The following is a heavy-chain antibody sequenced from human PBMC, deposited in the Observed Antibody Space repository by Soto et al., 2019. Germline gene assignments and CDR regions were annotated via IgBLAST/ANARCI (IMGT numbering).Heavy chain of an antibody. CDR2: IWYDGSNQ. CDR3: ARWGDCKRMDV. J-gene: IGHJ6*02. CDR1: GFNFGSHG. V-gene: IGHV3-33*01. D-gene: IGHD2-21*02. Sequence: QVPLVESGGGVVQPGRSLRLSCAASGFNFGSHGMHWVRQAPGKGLEWVAGIWYDGSNQIYADSVKGRFTISRDNSKSTLYLQMNSLRVDDTAVYYCARWGDCKRMDVWGQGNTVTVSS.